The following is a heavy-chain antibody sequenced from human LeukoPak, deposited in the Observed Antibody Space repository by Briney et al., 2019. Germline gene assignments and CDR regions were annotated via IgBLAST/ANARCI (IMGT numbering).Heavy chain of an antibody. CDR3: ASTGIQYMLYYFDY. V-gene: IGHV4-34*01. J-gene: IGHJ4*02. CDR2: INHSGST. D-gene: IGHD2-8*01. CDR1: GGPFSGYY. Sequence: SETLSLTCAVYGGPFSGYYWSWIRQPPGKGLEWIGEINHSGSTNYNPSLKSRVTISVDTSKNQFSLKLSSVTAADTAVYYCASTGIQYMLYYFDYWGQGTLVTVSS.